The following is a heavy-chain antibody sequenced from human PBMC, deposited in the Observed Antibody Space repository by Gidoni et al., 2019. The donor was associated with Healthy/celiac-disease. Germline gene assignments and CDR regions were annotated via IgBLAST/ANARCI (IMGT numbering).Heavy chain of an antibody. CDR2: LWYDGSTQ. D-gene: IGHD6-13*01. V-gene: IGHV3-33*01. CDR3: ARESGQQLVLDFDY. CDR1: GFTFSSYG. J-gene: IGHJ4*02. Sequence: QVQLVESGGGVVQPGRSLRRSCAASGFTFSSYGLHWVRQAPGKGLEWLAVLWYDGSTQYYADSVKGRVTISRDNSKITLYLQMNSLRAEDTAVYYCARESGQQLVLDFDYWGQGTLVTVSS.